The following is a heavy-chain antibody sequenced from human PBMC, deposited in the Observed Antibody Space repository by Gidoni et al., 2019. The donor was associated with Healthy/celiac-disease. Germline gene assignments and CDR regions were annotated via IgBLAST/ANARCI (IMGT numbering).Heavy chain of an antibody. J-gene: IGHJ3*02. CDR1: GGSTSSYY. V-gene: IGHV4-59*08. D-gene: IGHD5-12*01. Sequence: QVQLQESGPGLVKPSETLSLTCTVSGGSTSSYYWSWIRQPPGKGLEWIGYIYYSGSTNYNPSLKSRVTISVDTSKNQFSLKLSSVTAADTAVYYCARLHIVATMGSFDIWGQGTMVTVSS. CDR3: ARLHIVATMGSFDI. CDR2: IYYSGST.